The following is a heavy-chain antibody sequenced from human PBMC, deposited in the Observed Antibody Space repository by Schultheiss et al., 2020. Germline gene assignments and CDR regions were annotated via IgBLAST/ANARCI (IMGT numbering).Heavy chain of an antibody. Sequence: GGSLRLSCAASGFTFSSYAMSWVRQAPGKGLEWVSAISGSGGSTYYADSVKGRFTISRDNSKNTLYLQMNSLRAEDTAVYYCVREGVSWNYAGRGDCWGQGTLVTVSS. D-gene: IGHD1-7*01. J-gene: IGHJ4*02. CDR2: ISGSGGST. CDR3: VREGVSWNYAGRGDC. V-gene: IGHV3-23*01. CDR1: GFTFSSYA.